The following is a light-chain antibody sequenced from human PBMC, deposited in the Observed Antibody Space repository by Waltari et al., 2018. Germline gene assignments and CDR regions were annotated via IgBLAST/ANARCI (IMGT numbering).Light chain of an antibody. CDR3: QQYSSFPPLT. CDR1: QAISTS. CDR2: AAS. V-gene: IGKV1-NL1*01. Sequence: DIQMTQSPSSLSASVGNTVTITCRATQAISTSLAWYQQKPGKAPELLLYAASTLDSGVPSRFSGSGSGTEFTLTISSLQSEDFATYYCQQYSSFPPLTFGGGTKVEIK. J-gene: IGKJ4*01.